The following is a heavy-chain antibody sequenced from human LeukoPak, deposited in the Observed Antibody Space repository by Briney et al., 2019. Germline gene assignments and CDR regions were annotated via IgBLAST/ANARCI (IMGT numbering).Heavy chain of an antibody. Sequence: SETLSLTCTVSGASISSYSYYWGWIRQPPGKGLEWIGSIYYSGSTYYHPSLKSRVTISVDTSKNQFSLNLSSVTAADTAVYYCARQDGSYYYFDYWGQGTLVTVSS. V-gene: IGHV4-39*01. CDR1: GASISSYSYY. J-gene: IGHJ4*02. CDR3: ARQDGSYYYFDY. CDR2: IYYSGST. D-gene: IGHD1-26*01.